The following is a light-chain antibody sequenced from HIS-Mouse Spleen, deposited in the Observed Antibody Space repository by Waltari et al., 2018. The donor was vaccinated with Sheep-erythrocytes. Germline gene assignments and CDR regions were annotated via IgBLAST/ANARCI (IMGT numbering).Light chain of an antibody. J-gene: IGLJ2*01. CDR1: KLGDKY. CDR3: QAWDSSTVV. V-gene: IGLV3-1*01. CDR2: QDS. Sequence: SYELTKPPSVSVSPGQTASIPCPGDKLGDKYACWYQQKPGHSPVLVIYQDSKRPSGIPERFSGSNSGNTATLTISGTQAMDEADYYCQAWDSSTVVFGGGTKLTVL.